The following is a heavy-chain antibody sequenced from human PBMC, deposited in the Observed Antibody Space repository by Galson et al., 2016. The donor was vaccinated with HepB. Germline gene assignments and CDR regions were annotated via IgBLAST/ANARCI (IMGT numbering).Heavy chain of an antibody. J-gene: IGHJ1*01. CDR2: ISWNSGSI. Sequence: SLRLSCAASGFIFKDYAMHWVRQAPGKGLEWVSSISWNSGSIGYADSVKGRFTIYRDNAKNSLCLQMNSLRAEDTAFYYCAQDKASMSVGATNFQHWGQGTLVTVSS. CDR3: AQDKASMSVGATNFQH. D-gene: IGHD1-26*01. CDR1: GFIFKDYA. V-gene: IGHV3-9*01.